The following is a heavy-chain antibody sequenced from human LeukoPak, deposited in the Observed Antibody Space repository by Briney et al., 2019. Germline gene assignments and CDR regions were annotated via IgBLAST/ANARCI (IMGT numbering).Heavy chain of an antibody. J-gene: IGHJ4*02. CDR3: ASRIAARANTYYYDSSGYLDY. V-gene: IGHV4-39*01. CDR2: IYYSGST. D-gene: IGHD3-22*01. CDR1: GGSISSSTYY. Sequence: SETLSLTCTVSGGSISSSTYYWSWIRQPPGKGLEWIGSIYYSGSTYYNPSLKRRVTISVDTSKNQFSLKLSSVTAADTAVYYCASRIAARANTYYYDSSGYLDYWGQGTLVTVSS.